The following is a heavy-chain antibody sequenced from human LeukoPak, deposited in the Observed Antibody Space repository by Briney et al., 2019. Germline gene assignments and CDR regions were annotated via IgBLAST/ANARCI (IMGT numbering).Heavy chain of an antibody. CDR3: TALYYSSGSLDED. V-gene: IGHV3-15*01. Sequence: GGSLRLSCAASGFTFSNAWMSWVRQAPGKGLEWVGRIKSKTDGGTTDYAAPVKGRFTISRDDSKNTLYLQMNSLKTEDTAVYYCTALYYSSGSLDEDWGQGTLVTVSS. CDR1: GFTFSNAW. J-gene: IGHJ4*02. D-gene: IGHD3-10*01. CDR2: IKSKTDGGTT.